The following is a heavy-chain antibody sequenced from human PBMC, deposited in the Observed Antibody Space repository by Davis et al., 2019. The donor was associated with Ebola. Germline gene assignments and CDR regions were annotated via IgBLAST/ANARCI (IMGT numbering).Heavy chain of an antibody. CDR3: ARGNRLWAKAGGEFDY. V-gene: IGHV1-18*04. CDR1: GYTFTSYG. D-gene: IGHD3-16*01. J-gene: IGHJ4*02. CDR2: ISAYNGNT. Sequence: ASVKVSCKASGYTFTSYGITGVRQVAGQGLEWMGWISAYNGNTNYAQKLQGRVTMTTDTSTSTAYMELRSRGYDDTAVYYCARGNRLWAKAGGEFDYWGQGTLVTVSS.